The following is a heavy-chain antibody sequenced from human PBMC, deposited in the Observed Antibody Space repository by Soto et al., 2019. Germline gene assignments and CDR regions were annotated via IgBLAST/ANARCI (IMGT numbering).Heavy chain of an antibody. J-gene: IGHJ6*02. CDR2: IWYDGSNK. V-gene: IGHV3-33*01. CDR1: GFTFSSYG. Sequence: QVQLVESGGGVVQPGRSLRLSCAASGFTFSSYGMHWVRQAPGKGLEWVAVIWYDGSNKYYADSVKGRFTISRDNSKNTLYLQMNSRRAEDTAVYYCARDKGYCSSTSCRYYYGMDVWGQGTTVTVSS. CDR3: ARDKGYCSSTSCRYYYGMDV. D-gene: IGHD2-2*01.